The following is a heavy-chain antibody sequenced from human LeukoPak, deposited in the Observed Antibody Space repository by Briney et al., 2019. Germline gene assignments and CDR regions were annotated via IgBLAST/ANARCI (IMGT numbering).Heavy chain of an antibody. D-gene: IGHD3-10*01. CDR2: IYHTGST. CDR1: GYSISSGYY. Sequence: SETLSLTCTVSGYSISSGYYWGWIRQPPGKGLEWIGSIYHTGSTYYNPSLKSRVTISVDTSKNQFSLKLSSVTAADTAVYYCARHAITMVRGVIIKANWFDPWGQGTLVTVSS. CDR3: ARHAITMVRGVIIKANWFDP. V-gene: IGHV4-38-2*02. J-gene: IGHJ5*02.